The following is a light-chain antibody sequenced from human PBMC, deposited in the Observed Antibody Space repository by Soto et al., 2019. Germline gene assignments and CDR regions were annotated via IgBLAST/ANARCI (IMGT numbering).Light chain of an antibody. CDR2: GAS. Sequence: EVVMTHSPSTLSVSPGERVTMYSMESRRISNNVAWYQQRPGQTPRLLIYGASTRASGVPARFSGSGFGADFTLTISGLQSEDVAIYYCQKFNYWPPWTFGQGTKVDIK. CDR1: RRISNN. V-gene: IGKV3-15*01. J-gene: IGKJ1*01. CDR3: QKFNYWPPWT.